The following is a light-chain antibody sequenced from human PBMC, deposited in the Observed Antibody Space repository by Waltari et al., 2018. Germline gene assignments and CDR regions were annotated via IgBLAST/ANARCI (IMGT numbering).Light chain of an antibody. Sequence: DIVMTQSPDSLAVSLGERTSINCKASQSVLYSSDNKNYLAWYRQKPGQAPNLLINWASTRGSEVPGRFGGSGSGTEFTLTISRLQAEDVAVYYCEQYYSTPYTFGQGTKLEIK. CDR3: EQYYSTPYT. J-gene: IGKJ2*01. V-gene: IGKV4-1*01. CDR1: QSVLYSSDNKNY. CDR2: WAS.